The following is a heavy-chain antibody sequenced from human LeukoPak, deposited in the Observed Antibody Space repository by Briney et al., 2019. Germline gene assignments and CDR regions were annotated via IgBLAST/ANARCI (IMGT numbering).Heavy chain of an antibody. V-gene: IGHV3-33*08. J-gene: IGHJ4*02. CDR1: GFTFSNYG. CDR2: IWYDGTNK. CDR3: ARDLGAAAGYFDF. D-gene: IGHD3-16*01. Sequence: GGSLRLSCAASGFTFSNYGMHWVRQAPGKGLEWVAVIWYDGTNKYYADSVKGRFTISRDNSKNTLYLQMDSLRAEDTAVYYCARDLGAAAGYFDFWGQGILVTVSS.